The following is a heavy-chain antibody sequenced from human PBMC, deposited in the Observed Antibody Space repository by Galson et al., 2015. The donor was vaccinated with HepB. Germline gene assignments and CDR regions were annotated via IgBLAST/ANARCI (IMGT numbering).Heavy chain of an antibody. Sequence: ETLSLTCAVYGGSFSGYYWSWIRQPPGRGLEWIGEINHSGSTNYTPCLKSRVTISVNTSKNQFSLKLSCVTAADPAVYYCARGRGYQLLSSYYYFGMDFWGQGTTVTVSS. CDR2: INHSGST. V-gene: IGHV4-34*01. J-gene: IGHJ6*02. CDR3: ARGRGYQLLSSYYYFGMDF. CDR1: GGSFSGYY. D-gene: IGHD2-2*01.